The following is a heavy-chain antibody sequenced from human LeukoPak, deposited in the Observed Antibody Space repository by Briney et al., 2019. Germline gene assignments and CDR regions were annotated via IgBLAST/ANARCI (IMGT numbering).Heavy chain of an antibody. J-gene: IGHJ4*02. CDR1: GGTFSGYY. CDR3: AREVHGSGSPFDY. Sequence: SETLSLTCAVYGGTFSGYYWSWIRQPPGQGLEWIGEINHSGSTNYNPSLKSRVTISVDTSKNQFSLKLSSVTAADTALYYCAREVHGSGSPFDYWGQGTLVTVSS. D-gene: IGHD3-10*01. V-gene: IGHV4-34*01. CDR2: INHSGST.